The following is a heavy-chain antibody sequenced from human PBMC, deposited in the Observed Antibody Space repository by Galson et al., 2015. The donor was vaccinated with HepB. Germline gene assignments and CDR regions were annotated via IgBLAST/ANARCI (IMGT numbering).Heavy chain of an antibody. J-gene: IGHJ4*02. Sequence: SVKVSCKASGYTFTSYAMHWVRQAPGQRLEWMGWINAGNGNTKYSQKFQGRVTITRDTSASTAYMELSSLRSEDTAVYYCARSANPPELLWFGEFDYWGQGTLVTVSS. CDR1: GYTFTSYA. CDR2: INAGNGNT. CDR3: ARSANPPELLWFGEFDY. D-gene: IGHD3-10*01. V-gene: IGHV1-3*01.